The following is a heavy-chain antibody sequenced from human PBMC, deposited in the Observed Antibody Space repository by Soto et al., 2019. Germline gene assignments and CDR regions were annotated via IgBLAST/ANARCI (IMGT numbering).Heavy chain of an antibody. Sequence: LRFSCAACGFTFSSYGMHWLGQAPGKGLEWVAVIWYDGSNKYYADSVKGRFTISRDNSKNTLYLQMNSLRAEDTAVYYCAKEPRVGAIDSWGQGTLVTVSS. CDR2: IWYDGSNK. V-gene: IGHV3-33*06. CDR1: GFTFSSYG. CDR3: AKEPRVGAIDS. J-gene: IGHJ4*02. D-gene: IGHD1-26*01.